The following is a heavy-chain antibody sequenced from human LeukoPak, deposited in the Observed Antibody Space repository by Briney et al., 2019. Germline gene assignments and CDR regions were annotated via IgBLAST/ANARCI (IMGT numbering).Heavy chain of an antibody. CDR1: GGSFSGYH. V-gene: IGHV4-34*01. Sequence: SETLSLTCAVHGGSFSGYHWSWIRQPPGKGLEWIGEINHSGSTNYNPSLKSRVTISVDTSKNQFSLKLSSVTAADTAVYYCAREYSYGSRDWFDPWGQGTLVTVSS. CDR2: INHSGST. CDR3: AREYSYGSRDWFDP. D-gene: IGHD5-18*01. J-gene: IGHJ5*02.